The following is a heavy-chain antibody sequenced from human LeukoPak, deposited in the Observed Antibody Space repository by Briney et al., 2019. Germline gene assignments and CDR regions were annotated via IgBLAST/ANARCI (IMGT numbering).Heavy chain of an antibody. Sequence: GRSLRLSCAASGFTFSSYDMHWVRQATGKGLEWVSAIGTVGDTYYPGSVKGRFTISRENAKNSLYLQMNSLRAEDTAVYYCARDDGSSTGTFDYWGQGTLVTVSS. CDR2: IGTVGDT. V-gene: IGHV3-13*01. CDR1: GFTFSSYD. J-gene: IGHJ4*02. CDR3: ARDDGSSTGTFDY. D-gene: IGHD1-26*01.